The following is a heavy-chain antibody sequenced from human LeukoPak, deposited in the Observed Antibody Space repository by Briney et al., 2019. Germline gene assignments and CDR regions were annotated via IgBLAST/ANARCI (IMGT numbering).Heavy chain of an antibody. CDR1: GFTFSSYA. V-gene: IGHV3-23*01. Sequence: RGSLRLSCAASGFTFSSYAMSWVRQAPGKGLEWVSAISGSGGSTYYADSVKGRFTISRDNSKNTLYLQMNSLRAEDTAVYYCAKDVRLVRGVNYGSIIDYFGYWGQGTLVTVSS. D-gene: IGHD3-10*01. CDR2: ISGSGGST. J-gene: IGHJ4*02. CDR3: AKDVRLVRGVNYGSIIDYFGY.